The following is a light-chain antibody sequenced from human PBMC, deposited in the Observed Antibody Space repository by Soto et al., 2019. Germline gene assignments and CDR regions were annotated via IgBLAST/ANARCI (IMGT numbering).Light chain of an antibody. V-gene: IGKV3-15*01. CDR1: ETVATN. Sequence: VMTQSLATLSVSPGERATLSCWASETVATNLAWYQQKPGQAPRLLISGASTRAAGISDRFRGSGSGTEITRTLSSLRSEDSAIYYCQKYFEWPPMTFGQGTKVDIK. J-gene: IGKJ1*01. CDR2: GAS. CDR3: QKYFEWPPMT.